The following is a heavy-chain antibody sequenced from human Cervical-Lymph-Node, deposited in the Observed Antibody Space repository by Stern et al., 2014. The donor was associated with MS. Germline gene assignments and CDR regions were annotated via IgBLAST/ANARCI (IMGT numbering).Heavy chain of an antibody. D-gene: IGHD1-26*01. V-gene: IGHV1-69*01. CDR1: PATFTSYA. Sequence: QVQLVQSGAEVPPPPPPPPPPPPPSPATFTSYAISWARQPPGQGLACMGGIIPIFGTANYAQKFQGRVTITADESTSTAYMELSSLRSEDTAVYYCARGELKEGLVRGMDVWGQGTTVTVSS. CDR2: IIPIFGTA. CDR3: ARGELKEGLVRGMDV. J-gene: IGHJ6*02.